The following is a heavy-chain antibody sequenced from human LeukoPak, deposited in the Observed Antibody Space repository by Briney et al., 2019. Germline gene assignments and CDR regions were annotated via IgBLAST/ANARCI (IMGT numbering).Heavy chain of an antibody. CDR3: ASLDYSIYMGY. CDR1: GASISSYY. Sequence: SETLCLTCAVSGASISSYYWIWIRQPPGKGLEWIGYIYYSGSTNYNPSLKSRVTISVDPSKNQFSLRLSSVTAADTAVYYCASLDYSIYMGYWGQGTLVTVSS. CDR2: IYYSGST. D-gene: IGHD4-11*01. J-gene: IGHJ4*02. V-gene: IGHV4-59*08.